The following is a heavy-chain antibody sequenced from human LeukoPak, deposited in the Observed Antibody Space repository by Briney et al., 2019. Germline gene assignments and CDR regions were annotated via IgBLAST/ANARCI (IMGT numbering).Heavy chain of an antibody. D-gene: IGHD2-2*01. CDR3: ARSRVPAALDAFDI. J-gene: IGHJ3*02. CDR2: IIPIFGTA. V-gene: IGHV1-69*05. CDR1: GGTFSTYA. Sequence: GASVKVSCKASGGTFSTYAISWVRQAPGQGLEWMGGIIPIFGTANYAQKFQGRVTITTDESTSTAYMELSSLRSEDTAVYYCARSRVPAALDAFDIWGQGTLVTVSS.